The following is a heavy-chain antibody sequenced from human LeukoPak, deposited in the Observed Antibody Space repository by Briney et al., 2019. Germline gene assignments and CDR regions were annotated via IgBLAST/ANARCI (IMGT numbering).Heavy chain of an antibody. D-gene: IGHD3-9*01. J-gene: IGHJ4*02. CDR1: GGSFSGYY. CDR3: ASIILTGSYYFDY. CDR2: INHSGST. V-gene: IGHV4-34*01. Sequence: SETLSLTCAVYGGSFSGYYWSWIRQPPGKGLEWIGEINHSGSTNYNPSLKSRVTISVDTSKNQFSLKLSSVTAADTAVYYCASIILTGSYYFDYWGQGTLVTVSS.